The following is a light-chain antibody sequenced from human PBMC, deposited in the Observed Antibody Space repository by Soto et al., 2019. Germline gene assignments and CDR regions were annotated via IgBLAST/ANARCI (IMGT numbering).Light chain of an antibody. CDR3: CSYAGSYTLV. CDR2: DVN. V-gene: IGLV2-11*01. CDR1: SRDVGGYHY. Sequence: QSVLTQPRSVSGSPGQSVTLSCTGTSRDVGGYHYVSWYQHHPGKAPKIIIFDVNQRPSGVPDRFSGSKSGNTASLTISGLQTEDEADYYCCSYAGSYTLVFGGGTQLTVL. J-gene: IGLJ2*01.